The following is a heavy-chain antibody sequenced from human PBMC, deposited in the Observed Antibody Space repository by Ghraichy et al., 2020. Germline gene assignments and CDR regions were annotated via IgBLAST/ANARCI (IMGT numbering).Heavy chain of an antibody. D-gene: IGHD3-10*01. Sequence: SETLSLTCTVSGGSISSGGYYWSWIRQHPGKGLEWIGYIYYSGSTYYNPSLKSRVTISVDTSKNQFSLKLSSVTAADTAVYYCARDIVEGLLWFGELKASHAFDIWGQGTMVTVSS. V-gene: IGHV4-31*03. J-gene: IGHJ3*02. CDR3: ARDIVEGLLWFGELKASHAFDI. CDR1: GGSISSGGYY. CDR2: IYYSGST.